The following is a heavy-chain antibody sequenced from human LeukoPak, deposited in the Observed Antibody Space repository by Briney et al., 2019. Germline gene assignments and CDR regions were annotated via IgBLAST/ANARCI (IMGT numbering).Heavy chain of an antibody. Sequence: GESLKISCKGSGYSFTSYWISRVRQMPGKGLEWMGIIYPGDSDTRYSPSFQGQVTISADKSISTAYLQWSSLRASDTAMYYCASSLPYSGSYYWGQGTLVTVSS. CDR1: GYSFTSYW. CDR2: IYPGDSDT. J-gene: IGHJ4*02. V-gene: IGHV5-51*01. CDR3: ASSLPYSGSYY. D-gene: IGHD1-26*01.